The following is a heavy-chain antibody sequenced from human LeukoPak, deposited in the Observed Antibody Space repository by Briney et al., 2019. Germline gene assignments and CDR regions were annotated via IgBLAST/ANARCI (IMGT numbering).Heavy chain of an antibody. CDR2: IYTSGST. Sequence: PSETLSLTCTVSGGSISTSSYYWSWIRQPAGKGLEWIGRIYTSGSTNYNPSLKSRVTISVDTSKNQFSLKLSSVTAADTAVYYCARDEGIAAAGTWYFDYWGQGTLVTVSS. J-gene: IGHJ4*02. CDR3: ARDEGIAAAGTWYFDY. D-gene: IGHD6-13*01. CDR1: GGSISTSSYY. V-gene: IGHV4-61*02.